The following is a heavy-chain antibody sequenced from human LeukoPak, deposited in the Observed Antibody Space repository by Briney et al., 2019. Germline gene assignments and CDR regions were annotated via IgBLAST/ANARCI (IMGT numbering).Heavy chain of an antibody. J-gene: IGHJ4*02. CDR1: GFTFTTYW. Sequence: GGSLRLSCVASGFTFTTYWMHWVRQAPGKGLVWVSRINGDGSNSNYADSVKGRFTISRDNARNTPYLQMNCLIAEDTALYYCARTSPTSHFDFWGQGTLVTVSS. CDR3: ARTSPTSHFDF. V-gene: IGHV3-74*01. CDR2: INGDGSNS. D-gene: IGHD3-16*01.